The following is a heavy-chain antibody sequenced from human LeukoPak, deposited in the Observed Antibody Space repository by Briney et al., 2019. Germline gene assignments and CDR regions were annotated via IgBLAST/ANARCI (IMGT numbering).Heavy chain of an antibody. CDR3: ARVAGSGSYYTLGY. J-gene: IGHJ4*02. CDR1: GFTFSSYY. D-gene: IGHD1-26*01. Sequence: GGSLRLSCAASGFTFSSYYMHWVRQVPGKGLVWVSRINSDGSSTTYADSVKGRFTISRDNAKNTLYLQMNSLRAEDTAVYYCARVAGSGSYYTLGYWGQGTLVTVSS. CDR2: INSDGSST. V-gene: IGHV3-74*03.